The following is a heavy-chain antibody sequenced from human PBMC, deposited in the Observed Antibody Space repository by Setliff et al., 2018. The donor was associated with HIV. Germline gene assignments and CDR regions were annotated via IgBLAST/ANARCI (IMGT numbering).Heavy chain of an antibody. J-gene: IGHJ4*02. D-gene: IGHD5-12*01. Sequence: GGSLRLSCEASGFTFNNVWMHWVRQAPGKGLEWVGRVKSRTDGGTTDYAAPVKGRFTISRDDSKNTLYLVMSGLRTEDTAIYYCTTEKRGSGAYFFDHWGQGTLVTVSS. CDR1: GFTFNNVW. V-gene: IGHV3-15*01. CDR3: TTEKRGSGAYFFDH. CDR2: VKSRTDGGTT.